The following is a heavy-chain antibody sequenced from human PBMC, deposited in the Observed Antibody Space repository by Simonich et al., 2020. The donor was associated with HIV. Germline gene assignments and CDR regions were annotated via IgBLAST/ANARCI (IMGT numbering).Heavy chain of an antibody. J-gene: IGHJ6*02. V-gene: IGHV4-34*02. CDR3: ARIRLGVGELSYYYGMDV. CDR2: INHSGMT. CDR1: GGSFSGYY. Sequence: QVQLQQWGAGLLKPSETLSLTCAVYGGSFSGYYWSWIRQPPGKGLEWIGEINHSGMTNYNLSRKSRVTISVDTSKNQFSRKLSSVTAADTAVYYCARIRLGVGELSYYYGMDVWGQGTTVTVSS. D-gene: IGHD3-10*01.